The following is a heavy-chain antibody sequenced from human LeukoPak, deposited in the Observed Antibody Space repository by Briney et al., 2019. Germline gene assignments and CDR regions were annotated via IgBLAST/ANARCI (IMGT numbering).Heavy chain of an antibody. Sequence: ASVKVSCKASGYTFTSYAMHWVRQAPGQRLEWMEWINAGNGNTKYSQKFQGRVTITRDTSASAAYMELSSLRSEDTAVYYCAGDRLSFSSSINWFDPWGQGTLVTVSS. CDR3: AGDRLSFSSSINWFDP. CDR2: INAGNGNT. J-gene: IGHJ5*02. D-gene: IGHD6-13*01. V-gene: IGHV1-3*01. CDR1: GYTFTSYA.